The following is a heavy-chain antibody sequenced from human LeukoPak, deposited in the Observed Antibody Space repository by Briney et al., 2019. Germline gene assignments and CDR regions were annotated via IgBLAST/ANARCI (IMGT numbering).Heavy chain of an antibody. CDR2: IYYTGTT. CDR3: ARPRSGTYSYFDY. D-gene: IGHD3-10*01. CDR1: GFTFSSYE. J-gene: IGHJ4*02. V-gene: IGHV4-39*01. Sequence: PGGSLRLSCAASGFTFSSYEMNWVRQAPGKGLEGIASIYYTGTTYYNPSLNSRVTISVDTSKNQFSLKLGSVTAADTAVYYCARPRSGTYSYFDYWGQGTLVTVSS.